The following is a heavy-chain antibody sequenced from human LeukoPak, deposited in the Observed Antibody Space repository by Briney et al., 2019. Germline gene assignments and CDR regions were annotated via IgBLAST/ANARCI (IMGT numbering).Heavy chain of an antibody. CDR1: GGTFSSYA. V-gene: IGHV1-69*13. D-gene: IGHD6-13*01. CDR2: IIPIFGTA. CDR3: ARDGCSSSWYDYYYYYYMDV. Sequence: SVKVSCKASGGTFSSYAISWVRQAPGQGLEWMGGIIPIFGTANYAQKFQGRVTITADESTSTAYMELSSLRSEDTAVYYCARDGCSSSWYDYYYYYYMDVWGKGTTVTVSS. J-gene: IGHJ6*03.